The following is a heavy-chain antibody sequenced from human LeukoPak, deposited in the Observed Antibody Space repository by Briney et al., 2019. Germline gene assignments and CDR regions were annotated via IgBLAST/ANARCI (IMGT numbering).Heavy chain of an antibody. D-gene: IGHD1-26*01. V-gene: IGHV3-73*01. Sequence: GGSLRLSCAASGFTFSDSGMHWVRQASGKGLEWVGHIRSKADSYATVYAASVKGRFTVTRNDSENTAYLQMNSLKTEDTAVYYCATFPSGSYSAYWGQGTLVTVSS. CDR3: ATFPSGSYSAY. CDR2: IRSKADSYAT. J-gene: IGHJ4*02. CDR1: GFTFSDSG.